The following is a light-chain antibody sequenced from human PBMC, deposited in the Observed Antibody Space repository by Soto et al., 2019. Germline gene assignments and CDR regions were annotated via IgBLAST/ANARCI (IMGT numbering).Light chain of an antibody. J-gene: IGLJ1*01. Sequence: QYVLTLALSGSGIIGQEVTISCSGSTSNIGSNYVYWYQQLPGTAPKLLIYRNNQRPSGVPDRFSGSKSGTSASLAISGLRSDDEADYFCATWDDSLNGFYVFGTGTKVTVL. V-gene: IGLV1-47*01. CDR2: RNN. CDR1: TSNIGSNY. CDR3: ATWDDSLNGFYV.